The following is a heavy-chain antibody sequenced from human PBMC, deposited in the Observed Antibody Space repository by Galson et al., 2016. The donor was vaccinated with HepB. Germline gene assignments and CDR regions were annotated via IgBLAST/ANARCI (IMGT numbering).Heavy chain of an antibody. CDR2: IIPMFGTP. D-gene: IGHD6-13*01. CDR1: GYTFRDYA. J-gene: IGHJ6*02. Sequence: SVKVSCKASGYTFRDYAISWVRQAPGQGLEWMGGIIPMFGTPYYAHNFRGRVTINADESTSTGYMALSSLRSEDTAAYYCARSAPSGLNHHYYYGMDVWGQGTTVTVSS. V-gene: IGHV1-69*13. CDR3: ARSAPSGLNHHYYYGMDV.